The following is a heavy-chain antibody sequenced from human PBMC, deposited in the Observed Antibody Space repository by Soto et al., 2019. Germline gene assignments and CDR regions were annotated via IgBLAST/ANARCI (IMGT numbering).Heavy chain of an antibody. CDR3: AKEGTDYDSGPYFLY. J-gene: IGHJ4*02. Sequence: GGSLRLSCAASGFTFSSYAMSWVRQAPGKGLEWVSGISGGGGGTYYADSVKGRFTISRDNSKNTVSLQMNSLRADDTAAYYCAKEGTDYDSGPYFLYWAQGTLVTVSS. V-gene: IGHV3-23*01. D-gene: IGHD3-22*01. CDR1: GFTFSSYA. CDR2: ISGGGGGT.